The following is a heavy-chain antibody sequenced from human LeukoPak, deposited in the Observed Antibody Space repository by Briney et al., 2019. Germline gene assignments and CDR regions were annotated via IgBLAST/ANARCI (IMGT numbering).Heavy chain of an antibody. D-gene: IGHD3-10*01. CDR1: GGSISSYY. CDR2: IYYSGST. Sequence: PSETLSLTCTVSGGSISSYYWSWIRQPPGKGLEWIGYIYYSGSTNYNPSLKSRVTISVDTSKNQFSLKLSSVTAADTAVYYCARNMVRGAKRSYYFDYWGQGTLVTVSS. V-gene: IGHV4-59*01. J-gene: IGHJ4*02. CDR3: ARNMVRGAKRSYYFDY.